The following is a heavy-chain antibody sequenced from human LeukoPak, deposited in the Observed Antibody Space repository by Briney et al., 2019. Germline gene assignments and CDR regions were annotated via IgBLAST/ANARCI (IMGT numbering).Heavy chain of an antibody. CDR2: INHSGST. V-gene: IGHV4-34*01. Sequence: SETLSLTCAVYGGSFSGYYWSWIRQPPGKGLEWIGEINHSGSTNYNPSLKSRVTISVDTSKNQLSLKLSSVTAADTAVYYCARGPILHYDFWSGYYYWGQGTLVTVSS. J-gene: IGHJ4*02. CDR1: GGSFSGYY. CDR3: ARGPILHYDFWSGYYY. D-gene: IGHD3-3*01.